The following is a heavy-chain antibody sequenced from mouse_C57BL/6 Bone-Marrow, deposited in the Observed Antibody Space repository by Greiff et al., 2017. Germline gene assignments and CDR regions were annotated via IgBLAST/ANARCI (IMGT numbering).Heavy chain of an antibody. D-gene: IGHD3-2*02. J-gene: IGHJ3*01. CDR3: ARRLLPAWFAY. V-gene: IGHV5-6*01. Sequence: EVQLVESGGDLVKPGGSLKLSCAASGFTFSSYGMSWVRQTPDKRLEWVATISSGGSYTYYPDSVKGRFTISRANAKNTLYLQMSSLKSEDTAMYYCARRLLPAWFAYWGQGTLVTVSA. CDR1: GFTFSSYG. CDR2: ISSGGSYT.